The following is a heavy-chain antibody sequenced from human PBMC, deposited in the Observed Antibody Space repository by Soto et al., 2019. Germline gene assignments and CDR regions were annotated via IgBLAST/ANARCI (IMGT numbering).Heavy chain of an antibody. J-gene: IGHJ4*02. Sequence: EVQLVESGGDLVQPGGSLRLSCAASGFTFSDYPMNWVRQAPGKGLEWISYISTSIRTMYYADSVKGRFTISRDNAENSLYLQMNSLRDEDTAIYYCARGTYSGSLYFSYWGQGTLVTVSS. CDR2: ISTSIRTM. D-gene: IGHD1-26*01. V-gene: IGHV3-48*02. CDR1: GFTFSDYP. CDR3: ARGTYSGSLYFSY.